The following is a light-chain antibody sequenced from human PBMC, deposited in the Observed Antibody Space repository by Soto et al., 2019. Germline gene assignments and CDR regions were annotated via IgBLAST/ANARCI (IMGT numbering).Light chain of an antibody. Sequence: DIQMTQSPSSLSASVGDRVTITCRASQNISTYLNWYQKKSGKAPKLLIYAASSLQGGVPSRFSGSGSGTDFILTIYCLKPEDFATYYCQQSYITSYTFGQGTKVDIK. CDR3: QQSYITSYT. V-gene: IGKV1-39*01. CDR1: QNISTY. CDR2: AAS. J-gene: IGKJ1*01.